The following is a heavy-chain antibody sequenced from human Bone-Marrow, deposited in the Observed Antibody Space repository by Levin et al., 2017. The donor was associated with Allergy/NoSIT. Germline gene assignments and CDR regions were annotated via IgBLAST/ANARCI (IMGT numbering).Heavy chain of an antibody. Sequence: GGSLRLSCAASGVTVSNNYMNWVRQPPGKGLEWVSLIYSGGSTYYADSVKGRFTISRDNSKNTVYLQMNSLRVEDTAVYYCSRGGSWDGGWGQGTLVTVSS. CDR3: SRGGSWDGG. V-gene: IGHV3-53*01. J-gene: IGHJ1*01. CDR2: IYSGGST. D-gene: IGHD5-24*01. CDR1: GVTVSNNY.